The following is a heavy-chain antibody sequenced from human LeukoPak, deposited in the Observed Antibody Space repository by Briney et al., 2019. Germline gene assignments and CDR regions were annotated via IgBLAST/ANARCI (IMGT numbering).Heavy chain of an antibody. Sequence: PSETLALTCTVSGGSISSSSDYWGWFRQPPGKGLERIGSIYYSGSTYYNPSLKTRVTISIATSKNQVCLKLRSMTAADPAVYYCASPGRYCNSTSCYREGNFDYWGQGTLVTVSS. J-gene: IGHJ4*02. CDR1: GGSISSSSDY. CDR3: ASPGRYCNSTSCYREGNFDY. V-gene: IGHV4-39*01. D-gene: IGHD2-2*02. CDR2: IYYSGST.